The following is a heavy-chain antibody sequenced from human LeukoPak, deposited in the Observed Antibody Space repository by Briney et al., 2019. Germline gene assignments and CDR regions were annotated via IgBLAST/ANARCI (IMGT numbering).Heavy chain of an antibody. CDR2: IYSGGST. J-gene: IGHJ6*02. CDR3: AREGYYYGMDV. Sequence: GRSLRLSCAASGFTVSSNYMSWVRQAPGKGLEWVSVIYSGGSTYYADSVKGRFTISRDNSKNTLYLQMNSLRAEDTAVYYCAREGYYYGMDVWGQGTTVTVSS. CDR1: GFTVSSNY. V-gene: IGHV3-66*02.